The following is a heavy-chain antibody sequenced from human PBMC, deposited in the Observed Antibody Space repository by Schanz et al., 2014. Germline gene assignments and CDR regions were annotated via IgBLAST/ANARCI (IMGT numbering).Heavy chain of an antibody. CDR3: AKGRMTATNFFDS. V-gene: IGHV3-21*05. D-gene: IGHD1-7*01. CDR1: GFTFSSYS. CDR2: ISGSDNYI. Sequence: EVQLVESGGVVAQPGGSLRLSCAASGFTFSSYSMNWVRQAPGKGLEWVSYISGSDNYINYADSVKGRFTISRDNAKNALYLQMNSLRAEDTAVYYCAKGRMTATNFFDSWGQGTLVTVSS. J-gene: IGHJ4*02.